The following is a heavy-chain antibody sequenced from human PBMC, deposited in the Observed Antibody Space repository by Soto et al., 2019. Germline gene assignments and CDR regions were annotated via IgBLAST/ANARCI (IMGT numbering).Heavy chain of an antibody. CDR1: GFTFSSYG. D-gene: IGHD1-7*01. V-gene: IGHV3-30*18. CDR3: TKGPINGTTADY. Sequence: PGGSLRLSCAASGFTFSSYGMPWVRQAPGKGLEWVAALSYDGSNKYNADYVKGRLNISRDDSTNKLYMKMNRLKTEDTAVYYCTKGPINGTTADYWGQGTLVTVSS. J-gene: IGHJ4*02. CDR2: LSYDGSNK.